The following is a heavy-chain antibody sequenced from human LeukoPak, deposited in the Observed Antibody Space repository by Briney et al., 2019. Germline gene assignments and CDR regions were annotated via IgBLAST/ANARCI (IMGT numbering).Heavy chain of an antibody. CDR2: VSHDGKVQ. V-gene: IGHV3-30*04. CDR1: GFTFSIYA. D-gene: IGHD3-22*01. CDR3: ARSSERKYYFDY. J-gene: IGHJ4*02. Sequence: PGGSLRLSCAASGFTFSIYAMHWVRQAPGKGLEWVAVVSHDGKVQYYTDSVKGRFTISRDSSKSTLYLQMNSLRHEDTAVYYCARSSERKYYFDYWGQGTLVTVSS.